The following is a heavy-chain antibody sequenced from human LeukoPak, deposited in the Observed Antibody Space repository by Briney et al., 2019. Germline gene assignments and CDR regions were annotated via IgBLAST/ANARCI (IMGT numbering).Heavy chain of an antibody. D-gene: IGHD6-19*01. V-gene: IGHV1-2*02. CDR2: INPNSGGT. J-gene: IGHJ6*02. CDR3: ARMEEQWLDSYYYGMDV. CDR1: GYTFTGYY. Sequence: GASVKVSCKASGYTFTGYYMHWARQAPGQGLEWMGWINPNSGGTNYAQKFQGRVTMTRDTSISTAYMELSRLRSDDTAVYYCARMEEQWLDSYYYGMDVWGQGTTVTVSS.